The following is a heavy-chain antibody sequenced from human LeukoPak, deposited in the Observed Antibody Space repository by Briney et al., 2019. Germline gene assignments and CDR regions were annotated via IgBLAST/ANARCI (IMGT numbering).Heavy chain of an antibody. CDR1: GFTFSSYG. Sequence: GGSLRLSCAASGFTFSSYGMHWVRQAPGKGLEWVAFIRYDGSNKYYADSVKGRFTISRDNSKNTLYLQMNSLRAEDTAVYYYVTVRQVQVVAVFDVFDSWGQGTIVTVSS. V-gene: IGHV3-30*02. CDR2: IRYDGSNK. CDR3: VTVRQVQVVAVFDVFDS. D-gene: IGHD2-15*01. J-gene: IGHJ3*02.